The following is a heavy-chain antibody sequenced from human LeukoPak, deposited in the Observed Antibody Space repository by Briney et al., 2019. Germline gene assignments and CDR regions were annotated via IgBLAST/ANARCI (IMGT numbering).Heavy chain of an antibody. CDR2: IWYDGSNK. CDR3: AKGWLQFDY. J-gene: IGHJ4*02. CDR1: GFAFSSYG. D-gene: IGHD5-24*01. V-gene: IGHV3-33*06. Sequence: GRSLRLSCAASGFAFSSYGMHWVRQAPGKGLEWVAVIWYDGSNKYYADSVKGRFTISRDNSKNTLYLQMNSLRAEDTAVYYCAKGWLQFDYWGQGTLVTVSS.